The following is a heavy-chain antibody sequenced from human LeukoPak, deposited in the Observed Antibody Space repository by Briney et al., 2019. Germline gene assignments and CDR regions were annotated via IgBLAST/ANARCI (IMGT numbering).Heavy chain of an antibody. CDR1: GYTFTDYD. CDR3: ARANFGETNTAFDV. Sequence: GASVNVSCTPSGYTFTDYDVHWVRQAPGQGLEWMGWINANSASTNYAKTLQGRVTFTRESSLRIAYMELSSLTSEDAAVYFCARANFGETNTAFDVWGQGTLVAVSS. CDR2: INANSAST. D-gene: IGHD4-17*01. V-gene: IGHV1-8*03. J-gene: IGHJ3*01.